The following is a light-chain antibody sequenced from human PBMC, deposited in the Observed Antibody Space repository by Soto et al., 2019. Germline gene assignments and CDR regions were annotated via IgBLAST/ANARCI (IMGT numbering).Light chain of an antibody. J-gene: IGLJ1*01. CDR2: EVT. CDR3: ASYTNSPALV. CDR1: SSDIGGHNY. V-gene: IGLV2-14*01. Sequence: QSALTQPASVSGSPGQSITFSCTGTSSDIGGHNYVSWYQQHPGKAPKLIIYEVTKRPSGVSNRLSGSKSGNTASLTISGLQAEDEADYYCASYTNSPALVFGTGTKATVL.